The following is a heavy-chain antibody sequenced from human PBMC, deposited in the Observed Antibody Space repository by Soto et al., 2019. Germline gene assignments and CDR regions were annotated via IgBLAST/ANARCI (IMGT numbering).Heavy chain of an antibody. Sequence: EVQLLESGGGLVQPGGSLRLSCAASGFTFSSYAMSWVRQAPGKGLEWVSAISGSGGSTYYADSVKGRFTISRDNSKNTLYLQMNSLRAEDTAVYYCASTIFWWNFGFDYWGQGTLVTVSS. CDR2: ISGSGGST. D-gene: IGHD2-21*01. CDR1: GFTFSSYA. CDR3: ASTIFWWNFGFDY. J-gene: IGHJ4*02. V-gene: IGHV3-23*01.